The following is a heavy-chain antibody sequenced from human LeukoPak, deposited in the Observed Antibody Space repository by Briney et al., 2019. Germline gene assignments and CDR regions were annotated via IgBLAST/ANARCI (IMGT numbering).Heavy chain of an antibody. V-gene: IGHV3-23*01. J-gene: IGHJ4*02. CDR3: ARDWYDPMDTAMVTGFDYFDY. CDR1: DFNFITYA. CDR2: ISGGGDVT. D-gene: IGHD5-18*01. Sequence: GGSLRLSCAASDFNFITYAMSWVRQAPGKGLEWVSTISGGGDVTYYADSVKGRFTISRDNSKNTLYLQMNSLRAEDTAVYYCARDWYDPMDTAMVTGFDYFDYWGQGTLVTVSS.